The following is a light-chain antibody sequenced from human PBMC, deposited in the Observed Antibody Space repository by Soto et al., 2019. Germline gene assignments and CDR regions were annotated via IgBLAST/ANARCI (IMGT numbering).Light chain of an antibody. CDR2: EVT. CDR3: CSTAARSPFGV. V-gene: IGLV2-23*02. CDR1: GSDVGNYNL. Sequence: QSALTQPASVSGSPGQSITISCTGTGSDVGNYNLVSWYQQHPGKAPKLMMYEVTKRPSGVSNRFSGSKSGNTASLTISGLQAEDEAEYYCCSTAARSPFGVFGSGTKVTVL. J-gene: IGLJ1*01.